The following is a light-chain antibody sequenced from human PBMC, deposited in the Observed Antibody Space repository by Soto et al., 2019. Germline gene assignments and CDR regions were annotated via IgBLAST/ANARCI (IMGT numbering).Light chain of an antibody. V-gene: IGLV2-18*01. CDR2: EVS. J-gene: IGLJ1*01. CDR1: SSDVGSYNR. Sequence: QSVLTQPPSVSGSPGQSVTISCSGTSSDVGSYNRVSWYQQAPGTAPKVMIYEVSNRPSGVPDRFSGAKSGNTAALTISGLQPEGDADYYWYPALRRNTYVFGAGTKGT. CDR3: YPALRRNTYV.